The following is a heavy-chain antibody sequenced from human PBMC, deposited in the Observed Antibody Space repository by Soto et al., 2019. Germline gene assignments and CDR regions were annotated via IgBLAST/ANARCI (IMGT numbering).Heavy chain of an antibody. V-gene: IGHV3-21*01. D-gene: IGHD2-15*01. CDR2: ISSSSSYI. CDR3: GHIVVVVAATPVGDDAFDI. Sequence: EVQLVESGGGLVKPGGSLRLSCAASGFTFSSYSMNWVRQAPGKGLEWVSSISSSSSYIYYADSVKGRFTISRDNAKNSALLQMKRLRAEDTAVYYCGHIVVVVAATPVGDDAFDIWGQGTIVTVSS. CDR1: GFTFSSYS. J-gene: IGHJ3*02.